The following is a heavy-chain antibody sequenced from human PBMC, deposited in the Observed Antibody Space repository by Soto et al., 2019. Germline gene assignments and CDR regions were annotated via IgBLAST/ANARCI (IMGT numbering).Heavy chain of an antibody. CDR3: ARVPGP. CDR2: IYHSGST. D-gene: IGHD7-27*01. Sequence: SETLSLTSAVSGGSISSGGYSWSWIRQPPGKGLEWIGYIYHSGSTYYNPSLKSRVTISVDRSKNQFSLKLSSVTAADTAVYYCARVPGPWGQGTLVTVSS. J-gene: IGHJ5*02. CDR1: GGSISSGGYS. V-gene: IGHV4-30-2*01.